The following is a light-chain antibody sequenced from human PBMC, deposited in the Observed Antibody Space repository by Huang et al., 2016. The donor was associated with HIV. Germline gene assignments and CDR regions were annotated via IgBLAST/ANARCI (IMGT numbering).Light chain of an antibody. CDR3: QQYNHYST. Sequence: DIQMTQSPSTLSASVGDRVTITCRASQSISGWLAWYQQKPGKAPKVLIYKASTLHSGVPSRFSGSGSGTEFTLTISSLQPDDFATYYCQQYNHYSTFGQGTKLEIK. J-gene: IGKJ2*01. V-gene: IGKV1-5*03. CDR1: QSISGW. CDR2: KAS.